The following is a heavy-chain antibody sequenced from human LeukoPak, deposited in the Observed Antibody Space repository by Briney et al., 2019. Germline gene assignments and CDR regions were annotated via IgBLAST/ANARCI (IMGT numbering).Heavy chain of an antibody. J-gene: IGHJ4*02. CDR1: GFTFSSYG. V-gene: IGHV3-30*03. D-gene: IGHD1-1*01. CDR2: ISYDGSNK. Sequence: GRSLRLSCAASGFTFSSYGMHWVRQAPGKGLEWVAVISYDGSNKYYADSVKGRFTISRDNPKNTLYLQMNSLRAEDTAVYYCARDFRGTDCWGQGTPVTVSS. CDR3: ARDFRGTDC.